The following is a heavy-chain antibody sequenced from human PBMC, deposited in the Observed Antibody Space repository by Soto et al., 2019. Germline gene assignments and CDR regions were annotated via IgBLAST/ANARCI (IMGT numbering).Heavy chain of an antibody. V-gene: IGHV4-34*01. J-gene: IGHJ5*02. Sequence: QVQLQQWGAGLLKPSETLSLTCGVYGGSLSGYYWTWIRQSPEKGLEWIGEIRHRRSTNYNPSLQSRVSISIDTSKNQFSLKLSAVTAADTAVYYCTRGNVVVITSTRSRDRWFDPWGQGLLVTVSS. CDR1: GGSLSGYY. CDR3: TRGNVVVITSTRSRDRWFDP. D-gene: IGHD2-21*01. CDR2: IRHRRST.